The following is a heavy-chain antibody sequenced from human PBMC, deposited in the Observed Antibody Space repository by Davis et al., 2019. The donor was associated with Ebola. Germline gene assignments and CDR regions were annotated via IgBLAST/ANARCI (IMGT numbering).Heavy chain of an antibody. Sequence: GESLKISCAASGFTFSSYDMHWVRQATGKGLEWVSAIGTAGDSYYPGSVKGRFTISRENAKNSLYLQMNSLIAGDTAVYYCARVADDYGDYGGFDYWGQGTLVTVSS. CDR3: ARVADDYGDYGGFDY. J-gene: IGHJ4*02. CDR2: IGTAGDS. CDR1: GFTFSSYD. V-gene: IGHV3-13*01. D-gene: IGHD4-17*01.